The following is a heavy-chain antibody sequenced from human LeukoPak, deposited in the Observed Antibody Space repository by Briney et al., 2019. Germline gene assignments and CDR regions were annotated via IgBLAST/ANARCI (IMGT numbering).Heavy chain of an antibody. CDR1: GFXVNNLY. J-gene: IGHJ4*02. CDR2: IYSGDRT. V-gene: IGHV3-66*01. Sequence: GGSLRLSCAASGFXVNNLYISWVRQAPGKGLEWVSVIYSGDRTYYADSVKGRFTISRDTSKNTVYLQMNSLRPEETAVYYCARDGEYSYGYGFDYWGQGTLVTVSS. CDR3: ARDGEYSYGYGFDY. D-gene: IGHD5-18*01.